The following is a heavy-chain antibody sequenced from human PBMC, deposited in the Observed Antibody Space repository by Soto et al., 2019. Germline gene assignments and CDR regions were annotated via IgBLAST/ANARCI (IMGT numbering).Heavy chain of an antibody. V-gene: IGHV2-5*02. CDR2: ISWDGEK. Sequence: SGPTLVNPTQTLTLTCTFSGFSLNTRGGGVGWIRQPPGKALEWLALISWDGEKRYSPSLKSRLTITKDTSENQVVLTMTNMDPVDTATYYCAHRRDYLGAGRDFFDYWGQGTLDTVSS. CDR3: AHRRDYLGAGRDFFDY. J-gene: IGHJ4*02. D-gene: IGHD4-17*01. CDR1: GFSLNTRGGG.